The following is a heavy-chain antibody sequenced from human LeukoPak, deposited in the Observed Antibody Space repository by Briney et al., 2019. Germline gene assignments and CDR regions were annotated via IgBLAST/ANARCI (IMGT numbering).Heavy chain of an antibody. CDR1: GGSFSGYY. J-gene: IGHJ3*02. CDR3: ARRFDIVVVPAAQTDAFDI. D-gene: IGHD2-2*01. Sequence: SETLSLTCAAYGGSFSGYYWSWIRQPPGKGLEWIGEINHSGSTNYNPSLKSRVTISVDTSKNQFSLKLSSVTAADTAVYYCARRFDIVVVPAAQTDAFDIWGQGTMVTVSS. V-gene: IGHV4-34*01. CDR2: INHSGST.